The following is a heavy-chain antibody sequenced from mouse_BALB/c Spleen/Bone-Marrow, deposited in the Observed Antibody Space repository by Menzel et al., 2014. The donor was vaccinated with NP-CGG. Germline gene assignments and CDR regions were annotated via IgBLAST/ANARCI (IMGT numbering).Heavy chain of an antibody. D-gene: IGHD1-1*01. J-gene: IGHJ3*01. CDR1: GFGFSRYW. Sequence: EVMLVESGGGLVQPGGSLKLSCAASGFGFSRYWMSWVRQAPGKGLEWIGEINPDSSTINYTPSLKDKFIISRDNAKNTLYLQMSKVRSEDTALYYCARLSYYGRFAYWGQGTLVTVSA. CDR3: ARLSYYGRFAY. V-gene: IGHV4-1*02. CDR2: INPDSSTI.